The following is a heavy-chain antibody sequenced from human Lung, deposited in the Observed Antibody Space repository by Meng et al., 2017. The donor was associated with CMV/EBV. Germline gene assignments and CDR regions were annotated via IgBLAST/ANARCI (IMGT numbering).Heavy chain of an antibody. CDR3: ARGYIVVVPAAMLRSGLYGMDV. Sequence: SQTLSLTXAVYGGSFSGYYWSWIRQPPGKGLEWIGEINHSGSTNYNPSLKSRVTISVDTSKNQFSLKLSSVTAADTAVYYCARGYIVVVPAAMLRSGLYGMDVWGQGTTVXVSS. J-gene: IGHJ6*02. CDR1: GGSFSGYY. V-gene: IGHV4-34*01. CDR2: INHSGST. D-gene: IGHD2-2*01.